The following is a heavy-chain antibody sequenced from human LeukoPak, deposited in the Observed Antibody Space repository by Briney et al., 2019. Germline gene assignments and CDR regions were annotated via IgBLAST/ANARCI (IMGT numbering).Heavy chain of an antibody. CDR1: GFTVSTNY. CDR3: ARHFGVITKGVYYYYYGMDV. Sequence: GGSLRLSCAASGFTVSTNYMSWVRQAPGAGLEWVSVIYSGGSTYYADSVKGRFTISRDNSKNTLYLQMNSLRAEDTAVYYCARHFGVITKGVYYYYYGMDVWGQGTTVTVSS. D-gene: IGHD3-3*01. J-gene: IGHJ6*02. V-gene: IGHV3-66*04. CDR2: IYSGGST.